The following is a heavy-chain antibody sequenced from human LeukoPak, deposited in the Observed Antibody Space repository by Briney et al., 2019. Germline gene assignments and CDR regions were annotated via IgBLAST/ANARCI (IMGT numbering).Heavy chain of an antibody. CDR2: IYTSGST. V-gene: IGHV4-4*07. Sequence: SETLSLACTVSGGSISSYYWSWIRQPAGKGLEWIGRIYTSGSTNYNPSLKSRVTMSVDTSKNQFSLKLSSVTAADTAVFYCARDLSAGHSSRGFDPWGQGTLGTVSS. J-gene: IGHJ5*02. CDR1: GGSISSYY. CDR3: ARDLSAGHSSRGFDP. D-gene: IGHD6-13*01.